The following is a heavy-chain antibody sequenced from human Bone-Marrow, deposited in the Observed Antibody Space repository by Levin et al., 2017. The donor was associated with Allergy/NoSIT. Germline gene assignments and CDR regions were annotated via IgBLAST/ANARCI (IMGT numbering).Heavy chain of an antibody. D-gene: IGHD1-1*01. Sequence: GESLKISCAASGFTFSDSDMHWARQPSGKGLEWIGRITTKAHNYATVYGTSVKGRFTISRDDSKNTMFLQMNSLKIEDTAVDYCYETATTSDYWGQGTLVTVSS. CDR2: ITTKAHNYAT. CDR1: GFTFSDSD. V-gene: IGHV3-73*01. CDR3: YETATTSDY. J-gene: IGHJ4*02.